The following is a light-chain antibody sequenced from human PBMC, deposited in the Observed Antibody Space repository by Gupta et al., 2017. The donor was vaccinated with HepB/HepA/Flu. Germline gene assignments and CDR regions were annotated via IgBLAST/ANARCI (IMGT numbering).Light chain of an antibody. Sequence: ASPGASVSLTCTLPSGFHVGAYRIYWYPQKPGSPPQFLLKYNSDSDNQWGSGVPSRFSGSKDASANAGILLISGMQSEDESDYYCMKWHITALVLGGGTKVTVL. V-gene: IGLV5-45*02. CDR2: YNSDSDN. J-gene: IGLJ3*02. CDR3: MKWHITALV. CDR1: SGFHVGAYR.